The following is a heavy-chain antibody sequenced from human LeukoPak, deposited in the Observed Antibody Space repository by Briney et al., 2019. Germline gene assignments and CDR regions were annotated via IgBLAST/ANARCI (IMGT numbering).Heavy chain of an antibody. J-gene: IGHJ4*02. CDR2: IYSGGST. D-gene: IGHD3-22*01. CDR1: GLTVSSNY. Sequence: GGSLRLSCAASGLTVSSNYMSWVRQAPGKGLEWVSVIYSGGSTYYADSVKGRFTISRDNSKNTLYLQMNSLRAEDTAVYYCARVFPYYYDSSGLFDYWGQGTLVTVSS. V-gene: IGHV3-53*01. CDR3: ARVFPYYYDSSGLFDY.